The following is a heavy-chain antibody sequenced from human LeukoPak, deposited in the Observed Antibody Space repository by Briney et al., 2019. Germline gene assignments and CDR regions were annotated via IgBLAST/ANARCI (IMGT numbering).Heavy chain of an antibody. D-gene: IGHD3-3*01. V-gene: IGHV1-8*01. CDR2: MNPNSGNT. J-gene: IGHJ5*02. Sequence: AASVKVSCKASGYTFTSYDINWVRQATGQGLEWMGWMNPNSGNTGYAQKFQGRVTMTRNTSISTAYMELSSLRSEDTAVYYCARGAKPTYYDFWSGYYFAWGQGTLVTVSS. CDR3: ARGAKPTYYDFWSGYYFA. CDR1: GYTFTSYD.